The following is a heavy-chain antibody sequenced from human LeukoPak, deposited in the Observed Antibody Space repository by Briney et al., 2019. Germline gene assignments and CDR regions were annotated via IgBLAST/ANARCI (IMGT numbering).Heavy chain of an antibody. CDR1: GFTFSTYS. V-gene: IGHV3-21*01. J-gene: IGHJ4*02. CDR2: ISSSSTYM. CDR3: ARQQRELLYYFDY. Sequence: GGSLRLSCAASGFTFSTYSMNWVRQAPGKGLEWVSSISSSSTYMYYADSVKGRFTISRDNAKNSLYLQMNSLRAEDTAVYYCARQQRELLYYFDYWGQGTLVTVSS. D-gene: IGHD1-26*01.